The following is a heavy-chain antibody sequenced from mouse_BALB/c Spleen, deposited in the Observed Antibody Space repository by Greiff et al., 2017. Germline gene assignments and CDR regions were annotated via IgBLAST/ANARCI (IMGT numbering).Heavy chain of an antibody. Sequence: EVQLQQSGAELVRPGASVKLSCTASGYNFKDYYMHWVKQRPEQGLEWIGWIDPENGDTEYAPKFQGKATMTADTSSNTAYLQLISLTSEDTAVYYCNADYYPHAMDYWGQGTSVTVSS. D-gene: IGHD1-1*01. CDR1: GYNFKDYY. V-gene: IGHV14-4*02. CDR3: NADYYPHAMDY. CDR2: IDPENGDT. J-gene: IGHJ4*01.